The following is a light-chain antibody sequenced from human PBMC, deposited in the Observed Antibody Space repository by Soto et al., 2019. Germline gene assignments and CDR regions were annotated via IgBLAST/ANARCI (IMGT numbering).Light chain of an antibody. J-gene: IGKJ5*01. CDR1: QSLLHITGETF. CDR3: QQYDSSPIT. CDR2: EVS. V-gene: IGKV2-29*03. Sequence: FVMTQTPLSLSVAPGQPASISCKSSQSLLHITGETFLFWYLQKPGQSPQLLIYEVSTRVSGVPDRFSGSGSGTDFTLTISRLEPEDFAVYYCQQYDSSPITFGQGTRLEIK.